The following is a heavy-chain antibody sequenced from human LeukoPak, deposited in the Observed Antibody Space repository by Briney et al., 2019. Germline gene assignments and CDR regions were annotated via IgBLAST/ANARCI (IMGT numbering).Heavy chain of an antibody. CDR3: ARRRNYLSHFDY. V-gene: IGHV4-59*12. J-gene: IGHJ4*02. CDR1: GGSISSYY. Sequence: SETLSLTCTVSGGSISSYYWSWIRQPPGKGLEWIGYIYYSGSTNYNPSLKSRVTISVDTSKNQFSLKLSSVTATDTAVYYCARRRNYLSHFDYWGQGTLVTVSS. D-gene: IGHD1-7*01. CDR2: IYYSGST.